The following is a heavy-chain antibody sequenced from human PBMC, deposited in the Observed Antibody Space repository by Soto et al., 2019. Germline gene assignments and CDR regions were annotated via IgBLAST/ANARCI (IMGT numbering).Heavy chain of an antibody. CDR1: GGSISSGGYY. V-gene: IGHV4-31*03. J-gene: IGHJ3*02. CDR2: IYYSGST. CDR3: ARVYCSGGSCHGAAFDI. Sequence: SETLSLTCTVSGGSISSGGYYWSWIRQHPGKGLEWIGYIYYSGSTYYNPSLKSRVTISVDTSKNQFSLKLSSVTAADTAVYYCARVYCSGGSCHGAAFDIWGQGTMVTVSS. D-gene: IGHD2-15*01.